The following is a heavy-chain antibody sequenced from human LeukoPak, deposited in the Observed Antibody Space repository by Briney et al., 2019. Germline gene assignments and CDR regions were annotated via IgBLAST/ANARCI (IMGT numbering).Heavy chain of an antibody. Sequence: GGSLRLSCVGSGFSLSGDWMTWVRQAPGTGLEWVANIREDGGETYYVDSVKGRFTISRDNAKNSLYLQMNNLRVEDTAVYFCARPVNRLFLFWGQGTLVTVSS. J-gene: IGHJ4*02. CDR1: GFSLSGDW. CDR3: ARPVNRLFLF. CDR2: IREDGGET. V-gene: IGHV3-7*01. D-gene: IGHD2-21*01.